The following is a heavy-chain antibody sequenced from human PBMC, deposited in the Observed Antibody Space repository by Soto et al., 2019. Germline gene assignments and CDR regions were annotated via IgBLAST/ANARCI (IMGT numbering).Heavy chain of an antibody. Sequence: QVQLVQSGAEVKKPGSSVKVSCKASGGIFSNYTLSWVRQAPGQGLEWMGGIIPIIDAANYAQKFQDRVTIPXDESTSTAYMELSSLRFEDTAVYYCARAYCGGDCYFQYFQHWGQGTLVTVSS. J-gene: IGHJ1*01. CDR3: ARAYCGGDCYFQYFQH. D-gene: IGHD2-21*02. V-gene: IGHV1-69*16. CDR2: IIPIIDAA. CDR1: GGIFSNYT.